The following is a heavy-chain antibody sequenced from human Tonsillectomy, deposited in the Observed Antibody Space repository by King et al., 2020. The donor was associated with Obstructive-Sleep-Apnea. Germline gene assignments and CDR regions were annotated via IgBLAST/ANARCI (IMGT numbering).Heavy chain of an antibody. V-gene: IGHV3-43*01. CDR1: GFTFDDYT. Sequence: VQLVESGGVVVQPGGSLRLSCAASGFTFDDYTMHWVRQPPGKGLEWVSLINWDGGTTYYADSVKGRFTISRDNSKNSLYLQVNSLRTEDTALYYCAKDSGGDSIFDYWGQGTLVTVSS. CDR3: AKDSGGDSIFDY. CDR2: INWDGGTT. D-gene: IGHD4-23*01. J-gene: IGHJ4*02.